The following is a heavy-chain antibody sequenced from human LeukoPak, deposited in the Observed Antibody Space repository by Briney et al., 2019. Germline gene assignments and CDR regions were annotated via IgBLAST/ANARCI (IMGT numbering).Heavy chain of an antibody. J-gene: IGHJ4*01. Sequence: SETLSLTCTVSGGSISSSGYYWGWIRQPPGKGLEWIGTIYYGGSPYYNPSLKSRVTISVDTSKNQFSLKMSSVTAADTAVYFCARSRHNWNYYFDYWGHGLLVTVSS. D-gene: IGHD1-7*01. V-gene: IGHV4-39*01. CDR2: IYYGGSP. CDR3: ARSRHNWNYYFDY. CDR1: GGSISSSGYY.